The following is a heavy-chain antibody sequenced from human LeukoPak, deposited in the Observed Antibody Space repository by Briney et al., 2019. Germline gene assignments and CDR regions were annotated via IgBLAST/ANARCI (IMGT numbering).Heavy chain of an antibody. CDR1: GYSFTTFR. Sequence: GESLKIYCMGSGYSFTTFRMGWVRQMPGKGLEWMGTIYPGYSHTRYSPSFQGQVTISADKSITTPYLQWSRLNASVTAMERCTSGQGRFDNWVQGTMVTVSS. J-gene: IGHJ4*02. CDR2: IYPGYSHT. V-gene: IGHV5-51*01. CDR3: TSGQGRFDN.